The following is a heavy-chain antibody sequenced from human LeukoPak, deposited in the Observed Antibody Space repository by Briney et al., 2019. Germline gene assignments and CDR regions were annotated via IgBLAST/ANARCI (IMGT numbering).Heavy chain of an antibody. D-gene: IGHD1-1*01. CDR2: AYYGSKSYG. V-gene: IGHV6-1*01. J-gene: IGHJ4*02. CDR3: ARELASRYAY. CDR1: GYSVTTNSAA. Sequence: HSQTLSLTCAISGYSVTTNSAAWTWMRQSPSLGLDWLGRAYYGSKSYGDSVVSGKSRITINSDTSKNQFTLQLNSVTPDDTAVYYCARELASRYAYWGQGTLVTVSS.